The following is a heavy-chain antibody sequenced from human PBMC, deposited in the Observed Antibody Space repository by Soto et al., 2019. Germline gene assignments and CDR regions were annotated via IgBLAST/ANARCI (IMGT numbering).Heavy chain of an antibody. V-gene: IGHV4-39*01. Sequence: SETLSLTCTVSGGSISSSSYYWGWIRQPPGKGLEWIGSIYYSGSTYYNPSLKSRVTISVDTSKNQFSLKLSSVTAADTAVYYCARLYYDTLMGFDYWGQGTLVTVSS. CDR2: IYYSGST. D-gene: IGHD3-22*01. J-gene: IGHJ4*02. CDR1: GGSISSSSYY. CDR3: ARLYYDTLMGFDY.